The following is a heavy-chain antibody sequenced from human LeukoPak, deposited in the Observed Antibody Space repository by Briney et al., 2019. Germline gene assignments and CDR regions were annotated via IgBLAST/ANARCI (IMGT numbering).Heavy chain of an antibody. Sequence: GGSLRLSCVGSGFTSIAYALTWARQAPGKGLEWVSGISGGGVTAYYADSVKGRFTISRDNSKNTLYLQMNSLRADDTAIYYCARNQQLGGHSYYYYGMDVWGQGTTVTVSS. CDR2: ISGGGVTA. J-gene: IGHJ6*02. D-gene: IGHD3-16*01. CDR1: GFTSIAYA. V-gene: IGHV3-23*01. CDR3: ARNQQLGGHSYYYYGMDV.